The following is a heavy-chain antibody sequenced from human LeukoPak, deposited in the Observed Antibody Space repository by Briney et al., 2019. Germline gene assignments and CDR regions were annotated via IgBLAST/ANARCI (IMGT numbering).Heavy chain of an antibody. CDR1: EFTFDDYG. D-gene: IGHD3-10*01. V-gene: IGHV3-20*04. Sequence: PGGSLRLSCAASEFTFDDYGMSWVRQAPGKGLEWVSGMNWNGGSTGYADSVKGRFTISRDNAKNSLYLQMNSLRAEDTALYYCARERIRYYGSGSYNAFDIWGQGTRVTVSS. CDR2: MNWNGGST. J-gene: IGHJ3*02. CDR3: ARERIRYYGSGSYNAFDI.